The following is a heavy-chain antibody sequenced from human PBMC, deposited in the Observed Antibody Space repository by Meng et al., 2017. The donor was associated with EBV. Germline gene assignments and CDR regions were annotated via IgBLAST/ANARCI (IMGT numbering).Heavy chain of an antibody. J-gene: IGHJ4*02. D-gene: IGHD3-10*01. CDR3: ARSSPVRFGELSN. CDR1: GGSISSSSYY. Sequence: QLQLQESGPGLVKPSETLSLPCTVSGGSISSSSYYWGWIRQPPGKGLECIGSIYYSGSTYYNPSLKSRVTISVDTSKNQFSLKLSSVTAADTAVYYCARSSPVRFGELSNWGQGTLVTVSS. CDR2: IYYSGST. V-gene: IGHV4-39*07.